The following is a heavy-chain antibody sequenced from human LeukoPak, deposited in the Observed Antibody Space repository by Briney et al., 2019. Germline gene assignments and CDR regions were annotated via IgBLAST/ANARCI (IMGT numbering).Heavy chain of an antibody. CDR3: ARQGLTLEY. V-gene: IGHV5-51*01. Sequence: GESLKISCKGSGYSLTSYWIAWVRQMPGKGLEWMGIIYPGDSDTRYGPSFQGQVTISADKSTSTAYLQWSSLKASDTAMYYSARQGLTLEYWGQGTLVTVSS. J-gene: IGHJ4*02. CDR2: IYPGDSDT. CDR1: GYSLTSYW. D-gene: IGHD3-9*01.